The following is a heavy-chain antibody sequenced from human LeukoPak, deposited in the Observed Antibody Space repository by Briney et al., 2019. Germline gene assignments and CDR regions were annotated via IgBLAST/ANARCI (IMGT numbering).Heavy chain of an antibody. V-gene: IGHV4-38-2*02. CDR3: ASSVGTSDTLDY. D-gene: IGHD1-1*01. Sequence: SETLSLTCSVSGYSISSGYYWGWIRQPPGKGLEWIAVIYRSGSTSHNPSLKSRVTISVDTSKNQFSLKLSSVTAADTAVYYCASSVGTSDTLDYWGQGTLVTVSS. CDR2: IYRSGST. J-gene: IGHJ4*02. CDR1: GYSISSGYY.